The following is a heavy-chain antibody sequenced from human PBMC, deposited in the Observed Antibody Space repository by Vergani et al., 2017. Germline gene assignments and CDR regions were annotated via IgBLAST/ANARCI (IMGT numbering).Heavy chain of an antibody. CDR2: IIPIIRMA. J-gene: IGHJ4*02. CDR3: ARVSPGYNSGWVPFDY. V-gene: IGHV1-69*02. CDR1: GDIFNNYT. Sequence: QVHLEQSGTEVKKPGSSVKVSCKVSGDIFNNYTVTWVRQAPGQGLEWMGRIIPIIRMATSAQKFQDRVKITGDTSTNTVYMEMNNLRSEDTAVYYCARVSPGYNSGWVPFDYWGQGTLVTVSS. D-gene: IGHD6-19*01.